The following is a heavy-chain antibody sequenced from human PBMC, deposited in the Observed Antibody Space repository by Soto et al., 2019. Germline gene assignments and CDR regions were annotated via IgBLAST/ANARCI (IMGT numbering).Heavy chain of an antibody. CDR1: GGTFSSYT. CDR3: SKSLPDRDYYYGMDV. CDR2: IIPIFGTA. Sequence: QVQLVQSGAEVKKPGSSVKVSCKASGGTFSSYTISWVRQAPGQGLEWMGGIIPIFGTANYAQKFQGRVTITADESTSTAYMELSSLRSEDTAVYYCSKSLPDRDYYYGMDVWGQGTTVTVSS. V-gene: IGHV1-69*01. J-gene: IGHJ6*02.